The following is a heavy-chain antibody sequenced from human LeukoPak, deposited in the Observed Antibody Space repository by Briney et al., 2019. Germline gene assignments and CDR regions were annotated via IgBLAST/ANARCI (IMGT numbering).Heavy chain of an antibody. CDR3: ARDIGDYDSSNYYYGLDP. D-gene: IGHD3-22*01. V-gene: IGHV1-69*06. CDR1: GGTFSNNV. CDR2: IIPMFGTA. J-gene: IGHJ5*02. Sequence: ASVKVSCEASGGTFSNNVISWVRQAPGQGLEWMGGIIPMFGTANYAQKFQGRVTITADKSTTPAYMELSSLRSEDTAVYYCARDIGDYDSSNYYYGLDPWGQGTLVTVSS.